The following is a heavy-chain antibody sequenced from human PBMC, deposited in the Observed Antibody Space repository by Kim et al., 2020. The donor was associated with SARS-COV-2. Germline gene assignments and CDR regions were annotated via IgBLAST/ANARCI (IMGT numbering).Heavy chain of an antibody. CDR1: GYTFTSYD. CDR2: MNPKSGNT. CDR3: SRGGVEVPVASYF. V-gene: IGHV1-8*01. Sequence: ASVKVSCKASGYTFTSYDIHWVRQATGQGLEWMGWMNPKSGNTGYAQRFQGRVTMTRDTSTSTAYMELRSLTSEDTAMYYCSRGGVEVPVASYFWGQGTLVTVSS. D-gene: IGHD2-2*01. J-gene: IGHJ4*02.